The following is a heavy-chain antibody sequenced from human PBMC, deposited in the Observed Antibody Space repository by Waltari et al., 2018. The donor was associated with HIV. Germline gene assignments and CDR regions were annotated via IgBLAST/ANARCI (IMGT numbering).Heavy chain of an antibody. D-gene: IGHD2-2*01. CDR1: GFTFSMYV. Sequence: EVQLVESGGGLVQPGESLRLYCAASGFTFSMYVMTWVRQDPGKWRQWVAGISGNGGSRYYTDSVKGRFTIARDNSKKTLYLQMDSLRAEDTAVYYCAKVPVLPTGREDYWGQGTLFTVSS. CDR2: ISGNGGSR. CDR3: AKVPVLPTGREDY. J-gene: IGHJ4*02. V-gene: IGHV3-23*04.